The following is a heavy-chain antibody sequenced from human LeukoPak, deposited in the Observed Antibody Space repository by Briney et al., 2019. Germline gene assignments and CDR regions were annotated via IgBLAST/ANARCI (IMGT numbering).Heavy chain of an antibody. CDR1: GFTFSSYS. CDR2: ISSSSSYI. D-gene: IGHD3-22*01. Sequence: PGGSLRLSCAASGFTFSSYSMNWVRQAPGEGLEWVSSISSSSSYIYYADSVKGRFTISRDNAKNSLYLQMSSLRAEDTAVYYCASEYYYDSSGYYYVSSYFDYWGQGTLVTVSS. V-gene: IGHV3-21*01. CDR3: ASEYYYDSSGYYYVSSYFDY. J-gene: IGHJ4*02.